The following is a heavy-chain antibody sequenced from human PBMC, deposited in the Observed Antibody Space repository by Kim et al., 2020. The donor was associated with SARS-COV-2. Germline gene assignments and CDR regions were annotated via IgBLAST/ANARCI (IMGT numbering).Heavy chain of an antibody. D-gene: IGHD6-19*01. Sequence: GGSLRLSCAASGFTFTNAWMSWVRQAPGKGLEWVARIRSIPDGGTRDYAAPGKGRFTISRGNSENTLYLQMNSLKNEDTAVYYCTTLGSGWHPFDYWGQGTLVTVSS. J-gene: IGHJ4*02. CDR1: GFTFTNAW. CDR3: TTLGSGWHPFDY. V-gene: IGHV3-15*01. CDR2: IRSIPDGGTR.